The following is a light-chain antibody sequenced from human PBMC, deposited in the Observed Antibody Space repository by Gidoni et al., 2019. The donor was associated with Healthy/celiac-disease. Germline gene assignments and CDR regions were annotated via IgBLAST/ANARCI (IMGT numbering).Light chain of an antibody. V-gene: IGKV3-15*01. Sequence: EIVMTQSPATLSVSPVERATLSCRASQSVSSNLAWYQQKPGQAPRLLIYGASTRATSIPARFSGSGSGTEFTLTISSLQSEDVAVYYCQQYNNGPLTFGGGTKVEIK. CDR3: QQYNNGPLT. J-gene: IGKJ4*01. CDR1: QSVSSN. CDR2: GAS.